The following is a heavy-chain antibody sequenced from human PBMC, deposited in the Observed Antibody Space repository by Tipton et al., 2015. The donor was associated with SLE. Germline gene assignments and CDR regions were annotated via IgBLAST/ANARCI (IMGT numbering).Heavy chain of an antibody. Sequence: TLSLTCIVSGGSISSSNYYWGWIRQPPGKGLEWIGGIYYSGSTYYNPSLKSRVTISVDTSKNQFSLKLRSVTAADTAVYFCARHTYADPFDYWGQGTLVTVSS. V-gene: IGHV4-39*07. CDR2: IYYSGST. J-gene: IGHJ4*02. D-gene: IGHD4-17*01. CDR1: GGSISSSNYY. CDR3: ARHTYADPFDY.